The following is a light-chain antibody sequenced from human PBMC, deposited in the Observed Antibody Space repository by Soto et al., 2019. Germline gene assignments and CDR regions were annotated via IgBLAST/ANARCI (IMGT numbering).Light chain of an antibody. V-gene: IGLV1-51*01. CDR1: NSHIGTKN. J-gene: IGLJ2*01. Sequence: QSVLTQPPSVSAAPGQTVTISCSGSNSHIGTKNVCWYQQLPETAPKLLIYDTIKRPSAIPDRFSASKSGTSATLLITGLQTGDEADYYCGTWDSSLNGGVFGGGTQLTVL. CDR3: GTWDSSLNGGV. CDR2: DTI.